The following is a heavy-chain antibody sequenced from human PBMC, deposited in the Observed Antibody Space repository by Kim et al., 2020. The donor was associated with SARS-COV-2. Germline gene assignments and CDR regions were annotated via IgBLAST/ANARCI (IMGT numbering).Heavy chain of an antibody. D-gene: IGHD6-19*01. CDR3: VKDHPINGWPACDS. J-gene: IGHJ4*02. CDR1: GFNFTSRA. CDR2: INNGGNP. Sequence: GGSLRLSCVASGFNFTSRAMSWVRQSPVKGLEWVASINNGGNPYYANSVKGRFTISRDITKDTLYLQMNSLRADDTALYYCVKDHPINGWPACDSWGQVTLVTVSS. V-gene: IGHV3-23*01.